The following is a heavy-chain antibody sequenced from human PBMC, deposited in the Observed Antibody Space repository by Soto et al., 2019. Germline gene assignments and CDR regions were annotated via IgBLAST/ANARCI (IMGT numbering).Heavy chain of an antibody. V-gene: IGHV3-21*01. J-gene: IGHJ6*03. D-gene: IGHD2-2*01. CDR3: ARGRGYCSSTSCYAAALDYYYYMDV. CDR1: GFTFSSYS. CDR2: ISSSSSYI. Sequence: VQLVESGGGLVKPGGSLRLSCAASGFTFSSYSMNWVRQAPGKGLEWVSSISSSSSYIYYADSVKGRFTISRDNAKNSLYLQMNSLRAEDTAVYYCARGRGYCSSTSCYAAALDYYYYMDVWGKGTTVTVSS.